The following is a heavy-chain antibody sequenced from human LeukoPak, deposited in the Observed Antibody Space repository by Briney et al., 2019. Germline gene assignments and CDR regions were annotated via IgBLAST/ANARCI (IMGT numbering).Heavy chain of an antibody. D-gene: IGHD3-10*01. CDR1: GFTFSSFW. Sequence: GGSLRLSCAASGFTFSSFWMSWVRQAPGKGLEWVANIKQDGSEKYYVDSVKGRFTISRDNSKNTMYLQMNSLRAEDTAVYYCAKETLRWFGEGSYFDYWGQGTLVTVSS. CDR2: IKQDGSEK. V-gene: IGHV3-7*03. J-gene: IGHJ4*02. CDR3: AKETLRWFGEGSYFDY.